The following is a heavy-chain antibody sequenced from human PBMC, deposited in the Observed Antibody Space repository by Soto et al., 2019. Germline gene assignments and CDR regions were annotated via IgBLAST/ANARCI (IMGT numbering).Heavy chain of an antibody. Sequence: SVKVSCKASGFTFTSSAVQWVRQARGQRLEWIGWIVVGSGNTNYAQKFQERVTITRDMSTGTAYMELSSLRSEDTAVYYCVADYGSGSYYAWPDYYYGMDVWGQGTTVTVSS. D-gene: IGHD3-10*01. V-gene: IGHV1-58*01. CDR3: VADYGSGSYYAWPDYYYGMDV. CDR2: IVVGSGNT. J-gene: IGHJ6*02. CDR1: GFTFTSSA.